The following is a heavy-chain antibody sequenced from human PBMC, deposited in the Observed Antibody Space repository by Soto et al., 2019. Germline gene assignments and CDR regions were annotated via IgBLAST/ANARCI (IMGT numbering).Heavy chain of an antibody. CDR1: GFTFSSYA. V-gene: IGHV3-30-3*01. CDR3: ERIKVAATGTDY. D-gene: IGHD6-13*01. J-gene: IGHJ4*02. Sequence: QVQLVESGGGVVQPGRSLRLSCAASGFTFSSYAMHWVRQAPGKGLEWVAVISYDGSNKYYADSVKGRFTISRDNSKNTLYLQMISLRAEDTAVYYCERIKVAATGTDYWGQGTLVTVSS. CDR2: ISYDGSNK.